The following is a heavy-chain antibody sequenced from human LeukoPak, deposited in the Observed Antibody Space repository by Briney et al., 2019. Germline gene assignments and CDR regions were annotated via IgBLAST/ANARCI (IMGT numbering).Heavy chain of an antibody. J-gene: IGHJ6*03. D-gene: IGHD5-18*01. CDR1: GFTFRSYS. CDR2: ISTSTTI. Sequence: GGSLRLSCAAPGFTFRSYSMNWVRQAPGKGLERVSYISTSTTIYYADSVKGRFTISRDNAKNSLYLQMNSLRAEDTAVYYCARDLLDTAMVTTGYYYYMDVWGKGTTVTVSS. V-gene: IGHV3-48*04. CDR3: ARDLLDTAMVTTGYYYYMDV.